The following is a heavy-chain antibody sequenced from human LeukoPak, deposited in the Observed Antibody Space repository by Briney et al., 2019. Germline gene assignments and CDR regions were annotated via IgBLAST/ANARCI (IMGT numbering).Heavy chain of an antibody. CDR2: IYISGST. CDR1: GDSIISYY. J-gene: IGHJ3*02. CDR3: ARSCRILDIVATIRARLGGNGFDI. Sequence: PSETLSLTCTVSGDSIISYYWTWIRQPAGKGLEWIGRIYISGSTNYNPSLRGRVTMSLDMSKNQFSLRLTSVTAADTAVYYCARSCRILDIVATIRARLGGNGFDIWGQGTMATVSS. V-gene: IGHV4-4*07. D-gene: IGHD5-12*01.